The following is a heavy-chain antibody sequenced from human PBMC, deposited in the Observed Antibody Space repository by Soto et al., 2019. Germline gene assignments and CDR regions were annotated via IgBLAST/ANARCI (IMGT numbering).Heavy chain of an antibody. CDR2: IRGSGDVT. V-gene: IGHV3-23*01. CDR1: GFTFDNYA. J-gene: IGHJ6*03. Sequence: EVQLLESGGGLVQPGGSLRLSCFASGFTFDNYAMSWVRQAPGKGLEWVSTIRGSGDVTYSADSVKGRFTVSRDNSKNTLYLQMNSPRAEDTAVYYCVKGAAPTYYYYMDVWGKGTTVTVSS. D-gene: IGHD6-25*01. CDR3: VKGAAPTYYYYMDV.